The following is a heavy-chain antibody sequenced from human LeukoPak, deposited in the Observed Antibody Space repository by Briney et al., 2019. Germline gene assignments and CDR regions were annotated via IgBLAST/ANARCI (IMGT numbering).Heavy chain of an antibody. CDR3: ARDGGYSGLDADC. CDR1: GFTFSNYW. CDR2: VKGDGSEK. V-gene: IGHV3-7*01. D-gene: IGHD5-12*01. Sequence: PGGSLRLSCAASGFTFSNYWMTWVRQGPGKGLEWVAGVKGDGSEKSYVDSVRGRFTISRDNAKNSLYLEMNSLRVEDTAVYYCARDGGYSGLDADCWGQGTLVTVSS. J-gene: IGHJ4*02.